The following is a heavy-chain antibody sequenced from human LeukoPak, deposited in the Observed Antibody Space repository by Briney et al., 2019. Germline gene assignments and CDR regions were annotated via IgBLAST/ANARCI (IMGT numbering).Heavy chain of an antibody. D-gene: IGHD3-10*01. J-gene: IGHJ6*03. V-gene: IGHV3-66*01. Sequence: GGSLRLSCAASGFTVSSNYMSWVRQAPGKGLEWVSVIYSGGSTYYADSVKGRFTISRDNSKNTLYLQMNSLRAEDTAVYYCARITYYYGSGSYFENYYYYYYMDVWGKGTTVTISS. CDR1: GFTVSSNY. CDR3: ARITYYYGSGSYFENYYYYYYMDV. CDR2: IYSGGST.